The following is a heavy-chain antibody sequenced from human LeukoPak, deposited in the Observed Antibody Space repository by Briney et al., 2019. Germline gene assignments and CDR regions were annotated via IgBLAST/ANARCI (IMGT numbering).Heavy chain of an antibody. CDR2: ISAYNGNT. V-gene: IGHV1-18*01. CDR1: GYTFTGNG. D-gene: IGHD3-16*01. J-gene: IGHJ4*02. CDR3: ARKFTDFDY. Sequence: AASVKVSCKASGYTFTGNGITWVRQAPGQGLEWMGWISAYNGNTNYAQKLQGRVTMTTDTSTSTAYMELRSLRSDDTAVYYCARKFTDFDYWGQGTLVTVSS.